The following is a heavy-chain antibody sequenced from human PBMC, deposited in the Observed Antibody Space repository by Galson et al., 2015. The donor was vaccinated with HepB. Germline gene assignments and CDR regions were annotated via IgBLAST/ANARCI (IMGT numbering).Heavy chain of an antibody. J-gene: IGHJ4*02. CDR1: GDTFSNYA. Sequence: SVKVSCKASGDTFSNYAFNWVRQAPGQGLEWMGGIIPIFGTANYAQKFQGRVTITADESTSTAYMELSSLRSEDTAVSYCAVNYYEDSGFYACWGQGTLITVSS. CDR3: AVNYYEDSGFYAC. CDR2: IIPIFGTA. V-gene: IGHV1-69*13. D-gene: IGHD3-22*01.